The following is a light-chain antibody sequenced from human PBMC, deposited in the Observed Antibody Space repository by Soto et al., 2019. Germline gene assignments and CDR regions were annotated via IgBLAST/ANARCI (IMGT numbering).Light chain of an antibody. J-gene: IGKJ5*01. CDR1: QSVLYSSNNKNY. V-gene: IGKV4-1*01. Sequence: DIVMTQSPDSLAVSLGERATINCKSSQSVLYSSNNKNYLAWYQQKPGQPPKLLIYWASARQSGVPDRFSGSGFATDFTLTISSLQAEDVAVYYCQQYYSTPITFGQGTRLEIK. CDR2: WAS. CDR3: QQYYSTPIT.